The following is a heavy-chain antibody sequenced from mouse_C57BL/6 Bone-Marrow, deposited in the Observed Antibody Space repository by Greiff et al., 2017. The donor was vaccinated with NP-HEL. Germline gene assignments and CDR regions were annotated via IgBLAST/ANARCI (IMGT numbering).Heavy chain of an antibody. Sequence: VQLQESGPELVKPGASVKISCKASGYAFSSSWMNWVKQRPGNGLEWIGRIYPGDGDTNYNGKFKGKATLTADKSSSTAYMQLSSLTSEDSAVYFCARCPITTVVATDFDYWGQGTTLTVSS. D-gene: IGHD1-1*01. CDR1: GYAFSSSW. V-gene: IGHV1-82*01. J-gene: IGHJ2*01. CDR2: IYPGDGDT. CDR3: ARCPITTVVATDFDY.